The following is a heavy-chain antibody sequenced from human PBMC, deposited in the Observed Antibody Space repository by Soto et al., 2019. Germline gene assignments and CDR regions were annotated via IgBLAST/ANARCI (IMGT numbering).Heavy chain of an antibody. V-gene: IGHV1-24*01. D-gene: IGHD5-12*01. CDR1: GYTLTELC. CDR3: ATASRGYSGDFDY. CDR2: FDPEDGET. J-gene: IGHJ4*02. Sequence: GASVKVSCKVSGYTLTELCMHWVRQAPGKGVEWMGGFDPEDGETIYAQKFQGRVTMTEVTSTDTAYMELSSLRSEDTAVYYCATASRGYSGDFDYWGQGTLVTVSS.